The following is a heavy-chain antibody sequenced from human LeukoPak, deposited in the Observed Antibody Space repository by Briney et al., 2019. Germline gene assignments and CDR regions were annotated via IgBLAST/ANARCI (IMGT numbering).Heavy chain of an antibody. V-gene: IGHV3-21*01. D-gene: IGHD1-26*01. J-gene: IGHJ3*02. CDR3: ARALPSPLYSGSYADAFDI. CDR1: GFTFSSYS. Sequence: PGGSLRLSCAASGFTFSSYSMNWVPQAPGKGLEWVSSISSSSSYIYYADSLKGRFTISRNNAKNSLYLQMNSLRAEDTAVYYCARALPSPLYSGSYADAFDIWGQGTMITVSS. CDR2: ISSSSSYI.